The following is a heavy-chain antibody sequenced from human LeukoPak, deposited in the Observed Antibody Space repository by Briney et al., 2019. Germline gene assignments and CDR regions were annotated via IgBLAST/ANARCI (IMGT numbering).Heavy chain of an antibody. CDR1: GFTFSSYS. Sequence: GGSLRLSCAASGFTFSSYSMNWVRQAPGKGLEWVSSISSSSSYIYYADSVKGRFTISRDNAKNSLYLQMNSLRAEDTAVYYCVRSRVARSGSSSTFDYWGQGTLVTVSS. CDR2: ISSSSSYI. D-gene: IGHD6-6*01. CDR3: VRSRVARSGSSSTFDY. V-gene: IGHV3-21*01. J-gene: IGHJ4*02.